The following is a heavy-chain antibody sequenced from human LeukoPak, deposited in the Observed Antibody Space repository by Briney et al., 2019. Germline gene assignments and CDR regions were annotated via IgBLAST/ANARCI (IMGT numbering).Heavy chain of an antibody. CDR3: ARGRLRGDSSGYRPSYWFDP. J-gene: IGHJ5*02. CDR2: MNPNSGNT. CDR1: GYTFTGYD. D-gene: IGHD3-22*01. V-gene: IGHV1-8*03. Sequence: VSVKVSCKASGYTFTGYDINWVRQATGQGLEWMGWMNPNSGNTGYAQKFQGRVTITRNTSISTAYMELSSLRSEDTAVYYCARGRLRGDSSGYRPSYWFDPWGQGTLVTVSS.